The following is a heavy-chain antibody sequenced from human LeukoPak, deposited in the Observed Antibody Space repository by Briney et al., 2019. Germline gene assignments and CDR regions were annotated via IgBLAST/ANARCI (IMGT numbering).Heavy chain of an antibody. D-gene: IGHD4-11*01. J-gene: IGHJ4*02. CDR2: ISSSSSTI. CDR1: GFTFSSYS. Sequence: GGSLRLSCAASGFTFSSYSMNWVRQAPGKGLEWVSYISSSSSTIYYADSVKGRFTISRDNAKNSLYLQMNSLRAEDTAVYYCARDSATVSFYFDYWGQGTLVTVSS. CDR3: ARDSATVSFYFDY. V-gene: IGHV3-48*01.